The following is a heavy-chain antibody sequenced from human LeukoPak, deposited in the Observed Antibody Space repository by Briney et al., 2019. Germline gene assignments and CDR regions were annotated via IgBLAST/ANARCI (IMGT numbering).Heavy chain of an antibody. J-gene: IGHJ6*02. Sequence: SETLSLTCAVYGGSFSGYYWSWIRQPPGKGLEWIGEINHSGSTNYNPSLKSRVTISVDTSKNQFSLKLSSVTAADTAVYYCARGPKARIFGVVIKVGMDVWGQGTTVTVSS. CDR2: INHSGST. CDR3: ARGPKARIFGVVIKVGMDV. D-gene: IGHD3-3*01. V-gene: IGHV4-34*01. CDR1: GGSFSGYY.